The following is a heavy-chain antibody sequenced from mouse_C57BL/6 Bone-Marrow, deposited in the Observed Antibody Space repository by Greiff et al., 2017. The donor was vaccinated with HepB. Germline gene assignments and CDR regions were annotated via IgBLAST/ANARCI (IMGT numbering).Heavy chain of an antibody. Sequence: EVQLQQSGAELVRPGASVKLSCTASGFNIKDDYMHWVKQRPEQGLEWIGWIDPENGDTEYASKFQGKATITADTSSNTAYLQLSSLTSEDTAVYYCTTTCRGFAYCGQGTLLTVSA. D-gene: IGHD3-3*01. CDR1: GFNIKDDY. J-gene: IGHJ3*01. CDR3: TTTCRGFAY. CDR2: IDPENGDT. V-gene: IGHV14-4*01.